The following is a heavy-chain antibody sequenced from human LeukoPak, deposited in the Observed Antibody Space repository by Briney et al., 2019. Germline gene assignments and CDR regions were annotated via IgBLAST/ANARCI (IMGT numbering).Heavy chain of an antibody. D-gene: IGHD5-18*01. CDR3: ARLFVDTAMVSGYYFDY. V-gene: IGHV5-51*01. CDR2: IYPGDSDT. CDR1: GCSFTSYW. Sequence: GESLKISCKGSGCSFTSYWIGWVRQMPVKGLEWMGIIYPGDSDTRYSPSFQGQVTISADKSISTAYLQLSSLNASDTAMYYCARLFVDTAMVSGYYFDYWGQGTLVTVSS. J-gene: IGHJ4*02.